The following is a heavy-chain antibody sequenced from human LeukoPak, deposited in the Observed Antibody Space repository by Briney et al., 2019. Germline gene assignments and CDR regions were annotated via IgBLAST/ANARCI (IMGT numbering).Heavy chain of an antibody. D-gene: IGHD3-3*01. V-gene: IGHV1-8*03. Sequence: ASVKVSCKASGYTFTGYYMHWVRQAPGQGLEWMGWMNPNSGNTGYAQQFQGRVTITRNTSINIAYMELSSLRSEDTAVYYCARAASGYYYYYYMDVWGKGTTVTVSS. CDR1: GYTFTGYY. CDR3: ARAASGYYYYYYMDV. J-gene: IGHJ6*03. CDR2: MNPNSGNT.